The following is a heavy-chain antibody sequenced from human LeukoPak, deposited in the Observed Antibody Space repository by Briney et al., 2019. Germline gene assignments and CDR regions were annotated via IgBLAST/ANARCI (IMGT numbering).Heavy chain of an antibody. V-gene: IGHV3-74*01. CDR3: ARRSAGHFDY. CDR2: INSDGSST. Sequence: GGSLRLAWAASGFTFSSYCVHCVRQAPGKVLVWVSRINSDGSSTSYADSVKGRFTISRDNAKNTLYLQMNSLRAEDTAVYYCARRSAGHFDYWGQGTLVTVSS. J-gene: IGHJ4*02. D-gene: IGHD6-13*01. CDR1: GFTFSSYC.